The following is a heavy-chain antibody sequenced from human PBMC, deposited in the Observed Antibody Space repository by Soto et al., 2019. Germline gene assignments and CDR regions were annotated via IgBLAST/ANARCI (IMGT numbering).Heavy chain of an antibody. V-gene: IGHV4-59*01. CDR1: GGSISSYY. D-gene: IGHD2-15*01. CDR3: ARNLEAATWGYYYYYMDV. CDR2: IYYSGST. Sequence: SETLSLTCTVSGGSISSYYWSWIRQPPGKGLEWIGYIYYSGSTNYNPSLKSRVTISVDTSKNQFSLKLSSVTAADTAVYYCARNLEAATWGYYYYYMDVWGKGTTVTVSS. J-gene: IGHJ6*03.